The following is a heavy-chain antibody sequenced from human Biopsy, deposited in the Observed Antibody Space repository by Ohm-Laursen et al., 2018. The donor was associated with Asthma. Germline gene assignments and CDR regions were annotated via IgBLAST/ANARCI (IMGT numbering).Heavy chain of an antibody. CDR1: RFTFKAYG. D-gene: IGHD1-26*01. V-gene: IGHV3-30*03. J-gene: IGHJ4*02. CDR3: ARDFGCGSYFVGTTFDY. CDR2: MSCEESVQ. Sequence: SLRLSCAASRFTFKAYGIHWVRQAPGKGLEWVAVMSCEESVQYFADSVKGRFTFSRDNSKNTLYLQMNSLRAEDSAVYYCARDFGCGSYFVGTTFDYWGQGALVTVSS.